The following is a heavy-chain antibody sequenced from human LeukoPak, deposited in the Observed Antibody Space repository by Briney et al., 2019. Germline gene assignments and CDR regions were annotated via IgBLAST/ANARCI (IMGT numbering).Heavy chain of an antibody. CDR2: INHSGST. D-gene: IGHD6-13*01. J-gene: IGHJ4*02. Sequence: SETLSLTCAVYSGSFSGYSWNWIRQPPGKGLESIGEINHSGSTHYNPSLKSRVTISVDPSKNQFSLKLSSVTAADTAVYYCARSRIPAPGPTHWGQGTLVTVSS. CDR3: ARSRIPAPGPTH. CDR1: SGSFSGYS. V-gene: IGHV4-34*01.